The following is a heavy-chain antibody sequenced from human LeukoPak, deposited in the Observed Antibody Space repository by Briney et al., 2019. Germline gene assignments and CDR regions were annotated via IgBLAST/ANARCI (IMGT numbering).Heavy chain of an antibody. Sequence: SETLSLTCTVSGGSISSGDYYWSWLRQPPGKGLEWLGYIYYSGSTYYNPSLKSRVTISVDTSKNQFSLKLSSVTAADTAVYYCARGVAGYYDNSGYYYGHWFDPWGQGTLVTVSS. CDR3: ARGVAGYYDNSGYYYGHWFDP. CDR1: GGSISSGDYY. CDR2: IYYSGST. J-gene: IGHJ5*02. V-gene: IGHV4-30-4*01. D-gene: IGHD3-22*01.